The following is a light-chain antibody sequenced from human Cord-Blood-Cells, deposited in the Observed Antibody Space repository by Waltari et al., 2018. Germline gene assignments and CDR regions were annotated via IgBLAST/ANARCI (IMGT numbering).Light chain of an antibody. V-gene: IGLV2-14*01. Sequence: QSALTQPASVSGSPGQSITISCTGTSSDVGRYNYVSWYQQHPGKAPTLMIYDVSNRPSGVSNRFSGSKSGNTASLTISGLQAEDEADYYCSSYTSSSTVVFGGGTKLTVL. CDR2: DVS. J-gene: IGLJ2*01. CDR1: SSDVGRYNY. CDR3: SSYTSSSTVV.